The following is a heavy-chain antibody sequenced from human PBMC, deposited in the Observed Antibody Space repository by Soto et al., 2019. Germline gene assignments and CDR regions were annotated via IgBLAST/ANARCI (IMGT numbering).Heavy chain of an antibody. CDR3: ARDEDHSSGLAGSMDV. D-gene: IGHD3-10*01. Sequence: QVQLPESGPGLVKPSETLSLPCNVSGCSISRYDFFCSWVRQHPAMCLEWIGYSYHSGTTQYNPSLQSRSTISVDPYKKQVSLKLRSVTAADTAVYFCARDEDHSSGLAGSMDVWGQRTAVTVSA. CDR2: SYHSGTT. V-gene: IGHV4-30-4*08. J-gene: IGHJ6*01. CDR1: GCSISRYDFF.